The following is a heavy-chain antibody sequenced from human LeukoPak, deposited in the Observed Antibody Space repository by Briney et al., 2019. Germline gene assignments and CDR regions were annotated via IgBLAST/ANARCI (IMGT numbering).Heavy chain of an antibody. CDR2: ISYEGSNK. J-gene: IGHJ6*02. CDR1: GFTFSYFG. D-gene: IGHD5-18*01. CDR3: ARDAVDTANAV. V-gene: IGHV3-30*03. Sequence: GGSLRLSCAASGFTFSYFGMHWVRQAPGKGLEWVAVISYEGSNKYYADSVKGRFTISRDNSKNTLYLQMNSLRAEDTAVYYCARDAVDTANAVWGQGTTVTVSS.